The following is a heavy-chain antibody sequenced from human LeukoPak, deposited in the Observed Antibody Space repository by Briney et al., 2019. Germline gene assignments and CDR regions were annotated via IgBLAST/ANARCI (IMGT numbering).Heavy chain of an antibody. CDR2: IYTSGST. CDR3: ARDRPYCSGGSCYYYYYYMDV. Sequence: PSETLSLTCTVSGGSISSGSYYWSWIRQPAGKGLEWIGRIYTSGSTNYNPSLKSRVTISVDASKNQFSLKLSSVTAADTAVYYCARDRPYCSGGSCYYYYYYMDVWGKGTTVTISS. J-gene: IGHJ6*03. D-gene: IGHD2-15*01. V-gene: IGHV4-61*02. CDR1: GGSISSGSYY.